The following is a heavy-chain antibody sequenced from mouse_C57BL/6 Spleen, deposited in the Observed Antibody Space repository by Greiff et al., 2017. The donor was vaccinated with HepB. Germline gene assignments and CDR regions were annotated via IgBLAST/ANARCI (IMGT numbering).Heavy chain of an antibody. CDR1: GYTFTDYN. V-gene: IGHV1-18*01. CDR3: ARGDYGSSNHLDY. D-gene: IGHD1-1*01. CDR2: INPNNGGT. Sequence: EVQLQQSGPELVKPGASVKIPCKASGYTFTDYNMDWVKQSHGKSLEWIGDINPNNGGTIYNQKFKGKATLTVDKSSSTAYMELRSLTSEGTAVYYCARGDYGSSNHLDYWGQGTTLTVSS. J-gene: IGHJ2*01.